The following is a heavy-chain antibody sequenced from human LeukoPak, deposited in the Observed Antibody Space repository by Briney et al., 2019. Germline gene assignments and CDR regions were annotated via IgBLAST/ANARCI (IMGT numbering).Heavy chain of an antibody. Sequence: GGSLRLSCAASGFTFSVYWMTWVCQAPGKGLEWVGNIKQDGSEKYYVDSVKGRFTFSRDNAQNSLYLQTNSLRADDTAVYYCARDAGHGMDVWGKGTTVTVSS. V-gene: IGHV3-7*03. CDR2: IKQDGSEK. CDR1: GFTFSVYW. J-gene: IGHJ6*04. CDR3: ARDAGHGMDV.